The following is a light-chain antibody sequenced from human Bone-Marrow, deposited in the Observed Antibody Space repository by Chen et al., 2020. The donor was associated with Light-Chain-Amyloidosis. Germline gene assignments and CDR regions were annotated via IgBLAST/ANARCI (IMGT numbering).Light chain of an antibody. J-gene: IGKJ3*01. CDR1: QSVLYSSNNKNY. V-gene: IGKV4-1*01. CDR2: WAS. Sequence: DIVMTQFPDSLAVPLGERATINCKSSQSVLYSSNNKNYLAWYQQKPGQPPKLLISWASTRESGVPDRFSGSGSGTDFTLTISSLQAEDVAVYYCQQYYSIPVTFGPGTKVD. CDR3: QQYYSIPVT.